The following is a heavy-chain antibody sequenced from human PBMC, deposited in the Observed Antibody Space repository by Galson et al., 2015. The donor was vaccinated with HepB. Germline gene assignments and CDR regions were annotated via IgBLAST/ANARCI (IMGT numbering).Heavy chain of an antibody. Sequence: SVKVSCKASGCTFTTNGMNWVRQAPGQGLEWMGWINTDTGNPTYAQGFRGRFVFSFDTSVSTAYLQISSLKAEDTAMYYCARDGTSSSWYWFDYWGQGTPVTVSS. D-gene: IGHD6-13*01. CDR2: INTDTGNP. J-gene: IGHJ4*02. CDR3: ARDGTSSSWYWFDY. CDR1: GCTFTTNG. V-gene: IGHV7-4-1*02.